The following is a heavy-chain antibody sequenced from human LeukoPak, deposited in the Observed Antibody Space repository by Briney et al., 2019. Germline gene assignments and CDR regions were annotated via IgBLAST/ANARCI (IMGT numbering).Heavy chain of an antibody. CDR1: GFTFSSYA. CDR2: INHSGST. CDR3: ASRVPYNWNDLLDY. D-gene: IGHD1-1*01. J-gene: IGHJ4*02. V-gene: IGHV4-34*01. Sequence: GSLRLSCAASGFTFSSYAMSWVRQAPGKGLEWIGEINHSGSTNYNPSLKSRVTISVDTSKNQFSLKLSSVTAADTAVYYCASRVPYNWNDLLDYWGQGTLVTVSS.